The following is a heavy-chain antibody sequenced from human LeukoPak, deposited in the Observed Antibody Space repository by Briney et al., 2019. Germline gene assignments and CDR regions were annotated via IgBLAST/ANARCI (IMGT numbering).Heavy chain of an antibody. CDR2: INKNGDTT. CDR1: GFTFSNYY. V-gene: IGHV3-23*01. Sequence: GGSLRLSCAASGFTFSNYYMSWVRQAPGEGLEWVSGINKNGDTTYYADSVKGRFTISRDNSKSTLFLQINSLRAEDTAVYYCARGYSSSSWSLFDYWGQGTLVTVSS. D-gene: IGHD6-6*01. J-gene: IGHJ4*02. CDR3: ARGYSSSSWSLFDY.